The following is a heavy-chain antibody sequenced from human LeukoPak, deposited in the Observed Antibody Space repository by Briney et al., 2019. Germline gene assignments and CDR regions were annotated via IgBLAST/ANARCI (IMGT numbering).Heavy chain of an antibody. CDR3: ARGLPAPEGLHAFDV. CDR1: GGTFSSYA. Sequence: ASVKVSCKASGGTFSSYAISWVRQAPGQGLEWMGGIIPIFGTANYAQKFQGRVTITADKSTSTAYMELSRLRSDDTAVYYCARGLPAPEGLHAFDVWGQGTMVTVSS. D-gene: IGHD6-13*01. V-gene: IGHV1-69*06. J-gene: IGHJ3*01. CDR2: IIPIFGTA.